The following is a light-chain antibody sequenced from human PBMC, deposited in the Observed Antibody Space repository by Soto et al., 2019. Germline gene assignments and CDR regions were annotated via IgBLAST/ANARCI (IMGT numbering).Light chain of an antibody. Sequence: EVVLTQSPGTLSLSPGERATLSCRASQSVSNNYLAWYQQKPGQGPRLLIFGSSDRATGIPDRFSGSGSGTAVPRTISRLEPEDFAVYYCQQYGSPPPYTFGQGTKLEIK. CDR2: GSS. J-gene: IGKJ2*01. CDR3: QQYGSPPPYT. CDR1: QSVSNNY. V-gene: IGKV3-20*01.